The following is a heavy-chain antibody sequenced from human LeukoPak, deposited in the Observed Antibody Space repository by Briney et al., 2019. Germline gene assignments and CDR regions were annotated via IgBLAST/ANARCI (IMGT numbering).Heavy chain of an antibody. V-gene: IGHV4-34*01. CDR3: ARGWFGFWHNSYLDDNAFDV. Sequence: SETLSLTCTVSGGSISSYYWSWIRQVPGKGLEWLGEINQSGRTNYNPSLKSRVTISVDPSKNQISLNLSFVTATDTAVYYCARGWFGFWHNSYLDDNAFDVWGPGTMVTVSS. J-gene: IGHJ3*01. D-gene: IGHD3-10*01. CDR2: INQSGRT. CDR1: GGSISSYY.